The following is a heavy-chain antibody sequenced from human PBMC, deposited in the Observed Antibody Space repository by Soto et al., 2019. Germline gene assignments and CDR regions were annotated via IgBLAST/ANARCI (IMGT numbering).Heavy chain of an antibody. Sequence: SETLSLTCTVSGDYIISGDSCCSWILHTARNGLEWMGYIYYSDDTKYKPSLKSRGIISVDTSKNQFSLNLSFVSAADTAVYYCAREEALLYGGNTDYYYTVGVWGQGTTVTVSS. D-gene: IGHD4-17*01. J-gene: IGHJ6*02. V-gene: IGHV4-30-4*01. CDR3: AREEALLYGGNTDYYYTVGV. CDR1: GDYIISGDSC. CDR2: IYYSDDT.